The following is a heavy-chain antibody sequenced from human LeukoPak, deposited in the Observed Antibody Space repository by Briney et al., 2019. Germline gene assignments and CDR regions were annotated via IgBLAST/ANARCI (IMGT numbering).Heavy chain of an antibody. D-gene: IGHD3-10*01. Sequence: SETLSLTCTVSGVSISSNSYYWGWIRQPPGKELEWVGSMSYGGSTYYNPSLKSRVTMSVDTSKNQFSLKLTSVTAADTAVYYCARSEPAMVPFDYWGQGTLVTVSS. CDR1: GVSISSNSYY. CDR2: MSYGGST. V-gene: IGHV4-39*01. J-gene: IGHJ4*02. CDR3: ARSEPAMVPFDY.